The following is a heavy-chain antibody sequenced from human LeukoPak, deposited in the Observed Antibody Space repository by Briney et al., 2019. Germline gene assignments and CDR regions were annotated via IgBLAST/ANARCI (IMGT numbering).Heavy chain of an antibody. Sequence: ETLSLTCTVSGGSISSYYWSWIRQPAGKGLEWIGRIYTSGSTNYNPSLKSRVTMSVDTSKNQFSLKLSSVTAADTAIYYCARETTHRDSSGWYGYFDYWGQGTLVTVSS. CDR2: IYTSGST. D-gene: IGHD6-19*01. J-gene: IGHJ4*02. V-gene: IGHV4-4*07. CDR1: GGSISSYY. CDR3: ARETTHRDSSGWYGYFDY.